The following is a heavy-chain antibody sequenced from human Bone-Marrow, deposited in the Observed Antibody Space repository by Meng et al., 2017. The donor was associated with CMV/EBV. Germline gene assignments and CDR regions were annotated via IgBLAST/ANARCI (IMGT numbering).Heavy chain of an antibody. J-gene: IGHJ6*02. CDR3: ARDARLQGTIVGVVTTNYYYYGMDV. CDR2: ISSSSSYI. CDR1: GFTFSSYS. Sequence: GESLKISCAASGFTFSSYSMNWVRQAPGKGLEWVSYISSSSSYIYYADSVKGRFTISRDNAKNSLYLQMNSLRAEDTAVYYCARDARLQGTIVGVVTTNYYYYGMDVWGQGTTVTVSS. V-gene: IGHV3-21*05. D-gene: IGHD3-3*01.